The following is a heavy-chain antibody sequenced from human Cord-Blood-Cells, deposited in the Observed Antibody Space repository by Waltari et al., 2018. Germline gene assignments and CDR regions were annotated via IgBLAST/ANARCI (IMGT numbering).Heavy chain of an antibody. D-gene: IGHD2-21*01. CDR1: GGSISSSSYY. J-gene: IGHJ4*02. CDR2: IYYSGST. V-gene: IGHV4-39*01. Sequence: QLQLQESGPGLVKPSETLSLTCTVSGGSISSSSYYWGWIRQPPGKGLEWIGSIYYSGSTYYNPSLKSRVTISVDTSKNQFSLKLSSVTAADTAVYYCARKVVGVGYDYFDNWGQGTLVTVSS. CDR3: ARKVVGVGYDYFDN.